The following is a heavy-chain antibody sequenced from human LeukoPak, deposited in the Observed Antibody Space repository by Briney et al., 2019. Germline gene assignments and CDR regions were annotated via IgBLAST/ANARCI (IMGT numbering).Heavy chain of an antibody. CDR2: IRGSDGST. J-gene: IGHJ4*02. D-gene: IGHD6-19*01. V-gene: IGHV3-23*01. CDR1: GFTFSSYA. CDR3: ARDRIAVADY. Sequence: GGSLRLSCAASGFTFSSYAMNWVRQAPGKGLEWVSAIRGSDGSTYYADSVKGRFTISRDNAKNSLYLQMNSLRAEDTAVYYCARDRIAVADYWGQGTLVTVSS.